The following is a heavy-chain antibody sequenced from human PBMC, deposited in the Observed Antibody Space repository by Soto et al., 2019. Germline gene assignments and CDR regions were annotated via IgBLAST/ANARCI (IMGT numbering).Heavy chain of an antibody. CDR2: ISGSGGST. CDR1: GFTFSSYA. Sequence: GGSLRLSCAASGFTFSSYAMSWVRQAPGKGLEWVSAISGSGGSTYYADSVKGRFTISRDNSKNTLYLQMNSLRAEDTAVYYCAKDGTAGSQYYYYYMDVWGKGTTVTVSS. V-gene: IGHV3-23*01. J-gene: IGHJ6*03. D-gene: IGHD1-1*01. CDR3: AKDGTAGSQYYYYYMDV.